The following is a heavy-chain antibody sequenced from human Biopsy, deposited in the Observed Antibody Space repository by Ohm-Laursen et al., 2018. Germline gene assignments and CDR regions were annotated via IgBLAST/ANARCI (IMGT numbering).Heavy chain of an antibody. CDR1: GGSIISYY. V-gene: IGHV4-59*07. D-gene: IGHD3-3*01. CDR3: ARTPRDSFWSGSYKRGLWFDP. Sequence: SDTLSLTCSVSGGSIISYYWTWIRQPPGKGLEWIGHVYNGGITNHNPSLKSRVTISKDTSKNQFPLQVNSVTAADTAVYYCARTPRDSFWSGSYKRGLWFDPWGQGTLVIVSS. J-gene: IGHJ5*02. CDR2: VYNGGIT.